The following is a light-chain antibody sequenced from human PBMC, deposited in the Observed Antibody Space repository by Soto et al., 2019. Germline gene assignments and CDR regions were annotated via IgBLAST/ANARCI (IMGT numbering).Light chain of an antibody. J-gene: IGLJ1*01. CDR3: VSFTSRTTYV. CDR2: DVA. V-gene: IGLV2-14*03. Sequence: QSALTQPASVSASPGQSITISCTGTSSDVGGSNFVSWYQQHPGKPPKLIIYDVATRPSGVSNRFAGSKSGSTASLIISRLPTEDDADYYCVSFTSRTTYVFGSGTKVTVL. CDR1: SSDVGGSNF.